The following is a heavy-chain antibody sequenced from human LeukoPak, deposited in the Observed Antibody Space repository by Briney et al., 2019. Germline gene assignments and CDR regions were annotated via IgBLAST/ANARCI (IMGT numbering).Heavy chain of an antibody. CDR2: ISGSGGST. CDR3: AKDEDTVVTPTDFDY. D-gene: IGHD4-23*01. J-gene: IGHJ4*02. Sequence: GGSLRLSCAASGFTFSSYAMSWVRLAPGKGLEWVSAISGSGGSTYYADSVKGRFTISRDNSKNTLYLQMNSLRAEDTAVYYCAKDEDTVVTPTDFDYWGQGTLVTVSS. CDR1: GFTFSSYA. V-gene: IGHV3-23*01.